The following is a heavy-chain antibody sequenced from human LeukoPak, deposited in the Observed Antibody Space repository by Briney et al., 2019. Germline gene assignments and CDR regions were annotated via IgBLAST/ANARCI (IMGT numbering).Heavy chain of an antibody. CDR1: GFSLSTSGVG. Sequence: SGPTLVKPTQTLTLTCTFSGFSLSTSGVGVGWIRQPPGKALEWLALIYWNDDKRYGPSLKSRLTITKDTSKNQVVLTMSNMDPVDTATYYCAHSGRFLEWLRGATDYFDYWGQGTLVTVSS. V-gene: IGHV2-5*01. D-gene: IGHD3-3*01. CDR2: IYWNDDK. CDR3: AHSGRFLEWLRGATDYFDY. J-gene: IGHJ4*02.